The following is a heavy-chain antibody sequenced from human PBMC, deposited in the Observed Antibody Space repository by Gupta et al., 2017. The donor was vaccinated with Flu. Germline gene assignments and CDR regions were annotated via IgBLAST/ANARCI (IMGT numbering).Heavy chain of an antibody. J-gene: IGHJ4*02. CDR3: ARNRGWEQFDY. CDR2: ISQDGTTK. V-gene: IGHV3-7*01. D-gene: IGHD5-24*01. Sequence: EVQLVESGGGLVQPGGPLRLTCAEHGCSFSDSRMNWVRQAPGKGLECVANISQDGTTKNYADSLKGRFTVSRDNAKNSLYLQMDSLRAEDTAVYFCARNRGWEQFDYWGQGTLVTVSS. CDR1: GCSFSDSR.